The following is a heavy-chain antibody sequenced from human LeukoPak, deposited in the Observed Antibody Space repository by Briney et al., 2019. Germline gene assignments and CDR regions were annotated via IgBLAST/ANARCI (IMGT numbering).Heavy chain of an antibody. CDR2: INAGNGNT. D-gene: IGHD6-13*01. V-gene: IGHV1-3*01. CDR1: GYAFPHYG. Sequence: ASVKVSCKASGYAFPHYGVQWVRQAPGQTLEWMGWINAGNGNTKYSQKFQGRVTITRDTSASTAYMELSSLRSEDTAVYYCARGSLSSRDFDYWGQGTLVTVSS. J-gene: IGHJ4*02. CDR3: ARGSLSSRDFDY.